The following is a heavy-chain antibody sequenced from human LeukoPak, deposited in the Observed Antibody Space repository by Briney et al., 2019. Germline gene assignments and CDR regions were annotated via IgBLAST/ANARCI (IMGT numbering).Heavy chain of an antibody. J-gene: IGHJ6*03. CDR1: GGSFSGYY. V-gene: IGHV4-34*01. D-gene: IGHD3-16*01. Sequence: PSETLSLTCAVYGGSFSGYYWSWIRQPPGKGLEWIGEINHSGSTYYNPSLKSRVTISVDTSKNQVSLKLSSVTAADTAVYYCARETSQKGAHYMDVWGKGTTVTISS. CDR3: ARETSQKGAHYMDV. CDR2: INHSGST.